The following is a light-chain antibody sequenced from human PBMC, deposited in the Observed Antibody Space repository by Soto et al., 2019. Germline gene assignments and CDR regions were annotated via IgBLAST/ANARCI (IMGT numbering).Light chain of an antibody. V-gene: IGLV3-21*04. CDR3: QVWDTNVV. Sequence: SSVLTQPPSVSVAPGETATITCGGNNIGTESVHWYRQRPGQAPVLVISYDSDRPSGIPERFSGSNSGNTATLTISRVEAGDEADYYCQVWDTNVVFGGGTKLTVL. CDR1: NIGTES. J-gene: IGLJ3*02. CDR2: YDS.